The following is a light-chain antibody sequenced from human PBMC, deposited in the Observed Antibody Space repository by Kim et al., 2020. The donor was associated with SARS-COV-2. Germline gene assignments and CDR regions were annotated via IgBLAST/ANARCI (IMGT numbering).Light chain of an antibody. CDR2: AAS. Sequence: EIVMTQSPSTLSVSPGERASLSCRASQSVSVNVAWYQQKAGQAPRLLIYAASTRATGIPDRFSGSGSGTDFTLTISSLQSEDFAVYYCQQYDNCPPITFGQGTRLEIK. CDR1: QSVSVN. CDR3: QQYDNCPPIT. J-gene: IGKJ5*01. V-gene: IGKV3-15*01.